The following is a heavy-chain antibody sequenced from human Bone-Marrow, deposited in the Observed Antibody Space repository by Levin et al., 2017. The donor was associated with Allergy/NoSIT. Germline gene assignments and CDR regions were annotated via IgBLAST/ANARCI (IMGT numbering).Heavy chain of an antibody. J-gene: IGHJ6*02. CDR3: ARIPLGEGPAVAYYHYAMDV. D-gene: IGHD6-19*01. CDR2: IDWDDDK. Sequence: QTLSLTCTFSGFSLSTNGMCVTWIRQPPGKALEWLALIDWDDDKYYSTSLRTRLTISRDASNNQVVLTMTNMDPVDTATYYCARIPLGEGPAVAYYHYAMDVWGQGTTVTVSS. CDR1: GFSLSTNGMC. V-gene: IGHV2-70*01.